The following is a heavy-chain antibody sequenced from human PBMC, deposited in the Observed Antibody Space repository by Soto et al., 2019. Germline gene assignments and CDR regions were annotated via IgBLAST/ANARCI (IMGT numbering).Heavy chain of an antibody. D-gene: IGHD3-3*01. V-gene: IGHV3-30-3*01. Sequence: GGPLRLSCGASGFTFISYAMHWVRQAPGKGLEWVAVISYDGSNKYYADSVKGRFTISRDNSKNTLYLQMNSLRAEDTAVYYCARDLLRFLFSGHVVDYWGQGTLVTVS. J-gene: IGHJ4*02. CDR2: ISYDGSNK. CDR1: GFTFISYA. CDR3: ARDLLRFLFSGHVVDY.